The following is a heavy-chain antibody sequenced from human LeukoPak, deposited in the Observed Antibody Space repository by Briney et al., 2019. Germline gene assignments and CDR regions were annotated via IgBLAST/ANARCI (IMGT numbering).Heavy chain of an antibody. CDR3: ARADIVVVPAAIMAGFFDY. CDR2: ISYDGSNK. V-gene: IGHV3-30*04. Sequence: GRSLRLSCAASGFTFSSYAIHWVRQAPGKGLEWVAVISYDGSNKYYANSVKGRFTISRDNSKNTLYLQMNSLRAEDTAVYYCARADIVVVPAAIMAGFFDYWGQGTLVTVSS. D-gene: IGHD2-2*02. J-gene: IGHJ4*02. CDR1: GFTFSSYA.